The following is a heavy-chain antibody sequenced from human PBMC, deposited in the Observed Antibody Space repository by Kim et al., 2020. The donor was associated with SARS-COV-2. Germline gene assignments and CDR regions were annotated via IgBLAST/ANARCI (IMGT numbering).Heavy chain of an antibody. D-gene: IGHD7-27*01. V-gene: IGHV4-39*01. J-gene: IGHJ6*02. Sequence: SLKSRVTISVGTSKNQFSLKLSSVTAADTAVYYCARHWRTGGFYYYGMDVCGQGTTVTVSS. CDR3: ARHWRTGGFYYYGMDV.